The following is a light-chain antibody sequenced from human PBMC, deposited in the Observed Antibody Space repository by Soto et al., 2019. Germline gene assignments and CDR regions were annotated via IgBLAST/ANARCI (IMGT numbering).Light chain of an antibody. CDR3: QQLNSYPPWT. Sequence: ELVLTQSPGTLSLSQGERATRSCSASESLSSRNLAWYQQQPGQAPRPLIYGVSSRATGIPDRFSGSGSGTEFTLTISSLQPEDFAAYYCQQLNSYPPWTFGQGTMVDIK. J-gene: IGKJ1*01. CDR2: GVS. CDR1: ESLSSRN. V-gene: IGKV3-20*01.